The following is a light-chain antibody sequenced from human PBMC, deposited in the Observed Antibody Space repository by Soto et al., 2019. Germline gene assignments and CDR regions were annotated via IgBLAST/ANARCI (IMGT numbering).Light chain of an antibody. Sequence: EIAMTQSPDTLSVSPGERATLSCRTSQSVSRDLAWYQQKPGQAPRLLIYGASSRATGIPNRFSGSGSGTDFTLTISRLEPEDFAVYYCQQYGNSPQTFGQGTKVDIK. V-gene: IGKV3-20*01. J-gene: IGKJ1*01. CDR1: QSVSRD. CDR3: QQYGNSPQT. CDR2: GAS.